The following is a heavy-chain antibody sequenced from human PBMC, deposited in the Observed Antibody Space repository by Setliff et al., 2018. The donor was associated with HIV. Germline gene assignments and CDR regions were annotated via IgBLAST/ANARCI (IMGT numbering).Heavy chain of an antibody. Sequence: ETLSLTCAVYGGSFSSYYWSWIRQPPGKGLEWIGEINHSGSTNYNPSLKGRVTISVDTSKNQFSLRLRSVTAADRAVYYCARVPGYSSGTSYMDVWGKGTTVTVSS. CDR2: INHSGST. D-gene: IGHD6-19*01. J-gene: IGHJ6*03. CDR3: ARVPGYSSGTSYMDV. V-gene: IGHV4-34*01. CDR1: GGSFSSYY.